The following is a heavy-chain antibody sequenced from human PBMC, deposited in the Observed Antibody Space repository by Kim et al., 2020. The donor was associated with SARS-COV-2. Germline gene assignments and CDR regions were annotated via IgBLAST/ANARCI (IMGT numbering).Heavy chain of an antibody. D-gene: IGHD6-25*01. V-gene: IGHV6-1*01. J-gene: IGHJ3*02. CDR3: ARRSGTTGDAFDI. Sequence: YVLYMRGRISINPDTSKNQISLQLDSVTPEDTAVYYCARRSGTTGDAFDIWGQGTRVTVSS.